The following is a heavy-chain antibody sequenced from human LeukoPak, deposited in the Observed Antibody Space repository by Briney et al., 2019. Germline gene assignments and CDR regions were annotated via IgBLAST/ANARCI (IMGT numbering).Heavy chain of an antibody. CDR1: GFTFSSYA. Sequence: PGRSLRLSCAASGFTFSSYAMSWVRQAPGKGLEWVSAISGSGGSTYYADSVKGRFTISRDNSKNTLYLQMNSLRAEDTAVYYCARSGSGYYYDSSGYYSMFPFDYWGQGTLVTVSS. CDR3: ARSGSGYYYDSSGYYSMFPFDY. J-gene: IGHJ4*02. V-gene: IGHV3-23*01. CDR2: ISGSGGST. D-gene: IGHD3-22*01.